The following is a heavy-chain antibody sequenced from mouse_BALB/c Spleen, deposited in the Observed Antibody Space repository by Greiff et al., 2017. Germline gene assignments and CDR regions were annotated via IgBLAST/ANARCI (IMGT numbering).Heavy chain of an antibody. J-gene: IGHJ2*01. CDR1: GFSLTSYG. CDR2: IWAGGST. Sequence: QVQLQQSGPGLVAPSQSLSITCTVSGFSLTSYGVHWVRQPPGKGLEWLGVIWAGGSTNYNSALMSRLSISKDNSKSQVFLKMNSLQTDDTAMYYCAREASVRPYYFDYWGQGTTLTVSS. CDR3: AREASVRPYYFDY. V-gene: IGHV2-9*02. D-gene: IGHD1-2*01.